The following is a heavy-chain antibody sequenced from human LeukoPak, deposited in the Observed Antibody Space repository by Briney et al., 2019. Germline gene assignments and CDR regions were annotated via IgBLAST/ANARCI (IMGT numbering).Heavy chain of an antibody. CDR3: ARDREEMATMLLDY. D-gene: IGHD5-24*01. CDR1: GYTFTGYY. CDR2: INPNSGGT. Sequence: ASVKVSCKASGYTFTGYYMHWVRQAPGQGLEWMGWINPNSGGTNYAQKFQGRVTMTRDTSISTAYMELSRLGSDDTAVYYCARDREEMATMLLDYWGQGTLVTVSS. J-gene: IGHJ4*02. V-gene: IGHV1-2*02.